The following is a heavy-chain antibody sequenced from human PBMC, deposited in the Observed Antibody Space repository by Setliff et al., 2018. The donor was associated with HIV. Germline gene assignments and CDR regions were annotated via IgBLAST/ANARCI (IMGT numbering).Heavy chain of an antibody. V-gene: IGHV4-4*09. J-gene: IGHJ4*02. D-gene: IGHD2-8*02. CDR1: GVSISDHY. Sequence: SETLSLTCFVSGVSISDHYWGRIRQPPGKGLEWIGYIYSGGTTQYNPSVESRVTMSLDTSRDQFSLGLRSVTAADTAVYFCARLIHTGLLYFDFWGLGTLVTVSS. CDR3: ARLIHTGLLYFDF. CDR2: IYSGGTT.